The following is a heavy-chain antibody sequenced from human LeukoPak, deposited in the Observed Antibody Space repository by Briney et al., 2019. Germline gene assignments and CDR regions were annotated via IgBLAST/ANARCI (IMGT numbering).Heavy chain of an antibody. CDR2: ISAYNGNT. D-gene: IGHD3-3*01. Sequence: ASVKVSCKASGYTFTSYGTSWVRQAPGQGLEWMGWISAYNGNTNYAQKLQGRVTMTTDTSTSTAYMELRSLRSDDTAVYYCARDFLTLRFLGRGGDRGTDYWGQGTLVTVSS. V-gene: IGHV1-18*01. CDR1: GYTFTSYG. CDR3: ARDFLTLRFLGRGGDRGTDY. J-gene: IGHJ4*02.